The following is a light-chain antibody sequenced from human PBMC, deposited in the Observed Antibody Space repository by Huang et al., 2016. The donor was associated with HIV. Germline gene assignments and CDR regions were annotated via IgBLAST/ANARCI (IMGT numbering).Light chain of an antibody. Sequence: EIVMTQSPATLSVSPGERATLSCRASQSVSRNLAWYQQKPGQAPRLLIYGASTRATGIPARCSGSGSGTEFTLTISSLQSEDFAVYYCQQYNNWWTFGQGTKVEIK. CDR2: GAS. J-gene: IGKJ1*01. V-gene: IGKV3-15*01. CDR1: QSVSRN. CDR3: QQYNNWWT.